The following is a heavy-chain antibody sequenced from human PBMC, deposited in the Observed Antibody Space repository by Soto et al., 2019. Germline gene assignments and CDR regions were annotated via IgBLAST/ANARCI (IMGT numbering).Heavy chain of an antibody. CDR1: GYTFTSYY. Sequence: QVQLVQSGAEVKKPGASVKVSCKASGYTFTSYYMHWVRQAPGQGLEWMGIINPSGGSTSYAQKFQGRVTRTRDTSTSTVYMELSSLRSEDTAVYYCALFTPSIVWSDYWGQGTLVTVSS. CDR3: ALFTPSIVWSDY. CDR2: INPSGGST. V-gene: IGHV1-46*01. J-gene: IGHJ4*02. D-gene: IGHD3-22*01.